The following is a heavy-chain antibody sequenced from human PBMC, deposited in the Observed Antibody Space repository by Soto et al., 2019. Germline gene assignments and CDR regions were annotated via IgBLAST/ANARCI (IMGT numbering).Heavy chain of an antibody. V-gene: IGHV3-33*01. CDR3: ARVGYSGSDWPGDY. CDR1: GFTSTSYG. Sequence: QVQLVESGGGVVQPGTSLRLSCAASGFTSTSYGMLWVRQAPGKGLEWVAVMWYDGSNQYYADSVKGRFTISRDTSKNTLYLQMNSLRAEDTAVYYCARVGYSGSDWPGDYWGQGTLVTVSS. CDR2: MWYDGSNQ. D-gene: IGHD5-12*01. J-gene: IGHJ4*02.